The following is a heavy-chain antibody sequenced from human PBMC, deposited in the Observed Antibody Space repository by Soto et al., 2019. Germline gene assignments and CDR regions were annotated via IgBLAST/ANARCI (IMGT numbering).Heavy chain of an antibody. V-gene: IGHV4-39*01. CDR2: IYYSGST. Sequence: QLQLQESGPGLVKPSETLSLTCTVSGGSISSSSYYWGWIRQPPXKGLEWIGSIYYSGSTYYNPSLKSRVTXXXXXXXXXXXXXXXXXXXXXXXXXXXXXXXXXXXXXXXXRNWFDPWGQGTLVTVSS. CDR1: GGSISSSSYY. CDR3: XXXXXXXXXXXXXRNWFDP. J-gene: IGHJ5*02.